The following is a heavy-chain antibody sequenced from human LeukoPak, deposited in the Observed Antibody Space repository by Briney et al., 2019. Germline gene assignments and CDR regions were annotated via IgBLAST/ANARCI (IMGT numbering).Heavy chain of an antibody. CDR2: ISGSGGST. J-gene: IGHJ4*02. V-gene: IGHV3-23*01. Sequence: GGSLRLSCVASGFTFSTYAMIWDGQAPGQGLEWVSTISGSGGSTYYADSVKGRFTISRDNSKNTLYLQMNSLRADDTAVYYCAKSPLRTRILLDYWGQGTLVTVSS. CDR3: AKSPLRTRILLDY. D-gene: IGHD3-3*01. CDR1: GFTFSTYA.